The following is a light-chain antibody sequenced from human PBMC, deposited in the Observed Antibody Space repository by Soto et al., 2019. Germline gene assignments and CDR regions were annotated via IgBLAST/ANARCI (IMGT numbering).Light chain of an antibody. Sequence: DIQMTQSPSSLSASVGDTVTITCRASQSISVHLNWYQQKPGKVPKLLIYAASNLPSRVPSSFSGSGSETDFALTISSLQPEDFAIYYCQQSYITPYTFGQGTKLQIK. V-gene: IGKV1-39*01. CDR1: QSISVH. CDR2: AAS. CDR3: QQSYITPYT. J-gene: IGKJ2*01.